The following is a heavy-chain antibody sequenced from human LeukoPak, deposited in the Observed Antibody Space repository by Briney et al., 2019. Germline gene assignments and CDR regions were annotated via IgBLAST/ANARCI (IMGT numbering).Heavy chain of an antibody. J-gene: IGHJ4*02. CDR1: GFTFSSYG. CDR2: ISYDGSNK. Sequence: GGSLRLSCAASGFTFSSYGMSWVRQAPGKGLEWVAVISYDGSNKYYADSVKGRFTISRDNSKNTLYLQMNSLRAEDTAVYYCSRAANFWSGYFDYWGQGALVTVSP. CDR3: SRAANFWSGYFDY. V-gene: IGHV3-30*03. D-gene: IGHD3-3*01.